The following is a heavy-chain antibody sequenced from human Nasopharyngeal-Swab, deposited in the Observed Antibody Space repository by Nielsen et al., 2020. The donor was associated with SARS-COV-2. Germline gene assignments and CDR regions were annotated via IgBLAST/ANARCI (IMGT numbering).Heavy chain of an antibody. V-gene: IGHV3-64*02. CDR2: VSGDGVTT. D-gene: IGHD2-8*02. Sequence: WILQPSGKGLEYLSAVSGDGVTTHYADSLKGRFTISRDNSKNTVYLQLGSLTAEDMAVYFCARGTPGIPGVDYWGQGTLVTVSS. CDR3: ARGTPGIPGVDY. J-gene: IGHJ4*02.